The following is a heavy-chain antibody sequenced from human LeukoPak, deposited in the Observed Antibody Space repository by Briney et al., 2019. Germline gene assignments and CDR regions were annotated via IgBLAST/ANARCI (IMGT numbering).Heavy chain of an antibody. J-gene: IGHJ4*02. Sequence: WIHQPPGKGLEWIGSIYYSGSTYYNPSLKSRVTISVDTSKNQFSLKLSSVTAADTAVYYCARDASRLWVRAIDYWGQGTLVTVSS. V-gene: IGHV4-39*02. CDR2: IYYSGST. CDR3: ARDASRLWVRAIDY. D-gene: IGHD5-18*01.